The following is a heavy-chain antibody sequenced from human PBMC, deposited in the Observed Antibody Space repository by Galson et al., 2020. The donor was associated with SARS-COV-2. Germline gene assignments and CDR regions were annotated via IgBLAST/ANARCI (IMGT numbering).Heavy chain of an antibody. CDR2: ISYDGSNK. J-gene: IGHJ4*02. CDR1: GFTFSSYG. D-gene: IGHD4-17*01. Sequence: QAGGSLRLSCAASGFTFSSYGMHWVRQAPGKGLEWVAVISYDGSNKYYADSVKGRFTISRDNSKNTLYLQMNSLRAEDTAVYYCARDYGDYGGFDYWGQGTLVTVSS. V-gene: IGHV3-30*03. CDR3: ARDYGDYGGFDY.